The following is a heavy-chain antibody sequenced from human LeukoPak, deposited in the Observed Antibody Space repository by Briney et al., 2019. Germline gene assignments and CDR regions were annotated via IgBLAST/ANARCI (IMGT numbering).Heavy chain of an antibody. CDR2: IYYSGST. CDR1: SGSISSYY. J-gene: IGHJ5*02. D-gene: IGHD3-9*01. V-gene: IGHV4-59*01. CDR3: ARDILTGYYTRWFDP. Sequence: PSETLSLTCTVSSGSISSYYWSWIRQPPGKGLEWIGYIYYSGSTNYNPSLKSRVTISVDTSKNQFSLKLSSVTAADTAVYYCARDILTGYYTRWFDPWGQGTLVTVSS.